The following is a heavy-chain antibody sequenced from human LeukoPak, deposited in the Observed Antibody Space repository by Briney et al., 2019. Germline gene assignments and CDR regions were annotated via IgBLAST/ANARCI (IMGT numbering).Heavy chain of an antibody. V-gene: IGHV3-21*01. D-gene: IGHD6-13*01. J-gene: IGHJ4*02. CDR1: GYTFSSYS. CDR2: ISSSSSYI. Sequence: PGGSLRLSCAASGYTFSSYSMNWVRQAPGKGLEWVSSISSSSSYIYYADSVKGRFTISRDNAKNSLYLQMNSLRAEDTAVYYCASRAARNPSDYWGQGTLVTVSS. CDR3: ASRAARNPSDY.